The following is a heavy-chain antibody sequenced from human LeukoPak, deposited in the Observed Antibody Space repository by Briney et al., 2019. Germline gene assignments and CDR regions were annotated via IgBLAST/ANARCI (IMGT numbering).Heavy chain of an antibody. J-gene: IGHJ5*02. D-gene: IGHD3-22*01. CDR2: INHSGST. CDR3: ARAAGDYYDSSGTNWFDP. CDR1: GGSFSGYY. Sequence: SETLSLTCAVYGGSFSGYYWSWIRQPPGKGLEWIGEINHSGSTNYNPSLKSRVTISVDTSKNQFSLKLSSVTAADTAVYYCARAAGDYYDSSGTNWFDPWGQGTLVTVSS. V-gene: IGHV4-34*01.